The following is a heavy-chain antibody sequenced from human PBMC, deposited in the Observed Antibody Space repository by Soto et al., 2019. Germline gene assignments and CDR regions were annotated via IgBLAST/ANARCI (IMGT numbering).Heavy chain of an antibody. Sequence: QVQLQESGPGLVKPSQTLSLTCTVSGGSISSGGYYWSWIRQHPGKGLEWIGYIYYSGSTYCNPSLKSRVTISVDTSKNQFSLKLSSVTAADTAVYYCARGPIQLWSGHYFDYWGQGTLVTVSS. CDR2: IYYSGST. CDR1: GGSISSGGYY. J-gene: IGHJ4*02. V-gene: IGHV4-31*03. D-gene: IGHD5-18*01. CDR3: ARGPIQLWSGHYFDY.